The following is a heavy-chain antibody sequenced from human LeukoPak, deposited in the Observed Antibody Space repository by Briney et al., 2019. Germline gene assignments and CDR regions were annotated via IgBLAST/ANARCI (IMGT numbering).Heavy chain of an antibody. Sequence: PSETLSLTCAVSGGSISNYYWKWIRQSPGKGLEWIGYFHHSGSSTYNPSLKSRVTVSLDTSKNQVSLKLSSVTAADTAVYFCATAFNFCFDVWGQGTTVTVSS. CDR2: FHHSGSS. CDR1: GGSISNYY. V-gene: IGHV4-59*01. J-gene: IGHJ6*02. CDR3: ATAFNFCFDV. D-gene: IGHD1-1*01.